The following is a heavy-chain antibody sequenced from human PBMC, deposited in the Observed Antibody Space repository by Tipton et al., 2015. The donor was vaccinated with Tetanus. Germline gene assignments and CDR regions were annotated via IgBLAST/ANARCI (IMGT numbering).Heavy chain of an antibody. CDR1: GGSISSSSYF. J-gene: IGHJ4*02. Sequence: TLSLTCTVSGGSISSSSYFWGWIRQPPGKGLEWIGSIYYSGSTYYNPSLMSRVTISVDTSKNQFSLKLSSVTAADTAVYYCARPGGSSWYTHYLDYWGQGTLVTVSS. V-gene: IGHV4-39*01. CDR2: IYYSGST. D-gene: IGHD6-13*01. CDR3: ARPGGSSWYTHYLDY.